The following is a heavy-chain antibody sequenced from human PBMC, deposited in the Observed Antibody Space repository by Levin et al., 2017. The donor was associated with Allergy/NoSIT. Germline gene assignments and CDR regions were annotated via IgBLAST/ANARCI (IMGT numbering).Heavy chain of an antibody. V-gene: IGHV3-74*01. CDR3: AGEARSAFDI. J-gene: IGHJ3*02. CDR2: INSDGSST. Sequence: ASVKVSCAASGFTFSSYWMHWVRQAPGKGLVWVSRINSDGSSTAYADSVKGRFTISRDNAKNTLYLKMNSLRADDTAVYFCAGEARSAFDIWGQGTMVTGSS. CDR1: GFTFSSYW. D-gene: IGHD6-13*01.